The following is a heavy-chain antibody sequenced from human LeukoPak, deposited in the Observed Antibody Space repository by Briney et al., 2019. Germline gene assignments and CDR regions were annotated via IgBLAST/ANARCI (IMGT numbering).Heavy chain of an antibody. Sequence: PSEALSLTCAVYGGSFSGYYWSWIRQPPGKGLEWTGEINHSGSTYYNPSLKSRVTISVDTSKNLFSLQMNSVTAADMAVYYCARGAAAGTVFDYWGQGTLVTVSS. CDR1: GGSFSGYY. D-gene: IGHD6-13*01. CDR3: ARGAAAGTVFDY. J-gene: IGHJ4*02. V-gene: IGHV4-34*01. CDR2: INHSGST.